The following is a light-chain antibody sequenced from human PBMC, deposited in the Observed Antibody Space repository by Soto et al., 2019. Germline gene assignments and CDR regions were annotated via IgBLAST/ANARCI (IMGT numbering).Light chain of an antibody. V-gene: IGKV3-15*01. J-gene: IGKJ4*01. CDR2: DAT. Sequence: EIVLTQSPATLSSSPGERATLSCRASQTVGVRLAWYQHKPGQTPRLLIYDATIRAADVPARFSGSWSGTEFTLTINSLQSEDFAVYYCQQYDAWPLTFGGGTKVDIK. CDR3: QQYDAWPLT. CDR1: QTVGVR.